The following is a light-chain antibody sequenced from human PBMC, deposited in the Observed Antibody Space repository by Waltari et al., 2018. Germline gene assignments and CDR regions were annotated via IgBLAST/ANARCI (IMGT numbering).Light chain of an antibody. V-gene: IGLV3-1*01. CDR1: KFGDNY. CDR2: EDK. CDR3: QAWDSPTYVV. J-gene: IGLJ2*01. Sequence: SYELTQPPSVSVSPGQTAIITCSGNKFGDNYACWYQQKPGQSPVLVIYEDKKRPSGIPERFSGSNSGNTATLTISETQAMDEADYYCQAWDSPTYVVFGGGTKLTVL.